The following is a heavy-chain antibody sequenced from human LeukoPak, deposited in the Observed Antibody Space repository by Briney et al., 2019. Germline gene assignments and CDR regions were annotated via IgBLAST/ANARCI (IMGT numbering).Heavy chain of an antibody. V-gene: IGHV4-59*01. CDR2: IYYSGST. D-gene: IGHD2-21*01. CDR1: GGSISSYY. Sequence: SETLSLTCTVSGGSISSYYWSWIRQPPGKGLEWIGYIYYSGSTNYNPSLKSRVTISVDTSKNQFSLKLSSVTAADTAVYYCARASLLVRFDPWGQGTLVTVSS. CDR3: ARASLLVRFDP. J-gene: IGHJ5*02.